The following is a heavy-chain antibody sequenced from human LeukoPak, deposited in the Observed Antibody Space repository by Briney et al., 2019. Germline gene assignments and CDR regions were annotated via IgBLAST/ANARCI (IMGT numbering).Heavy chain of an antibody. Sequence: ASVKVSCKASGYTFTGYYMHWVRQAPGQGREWMGRINPNSGGTNYAQKFQGRVTMTRDTSISTAYMELSRLRSDDTAVYYCARESDSSSWEGAFDIWGQGTMVTVSS. J-gene: IGHJ3*02. V-gene: IGHV1-2*06. CDR1: GYTFTGYY. CDR2: INPNSGGT. CDR3: ARESDSSSWEGAFDI. D-gene: IGHD6-13*01.